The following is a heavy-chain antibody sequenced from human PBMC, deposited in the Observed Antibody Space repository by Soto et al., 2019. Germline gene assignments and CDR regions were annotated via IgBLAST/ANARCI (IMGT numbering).Heavy chain of an antibody. V-gene: IGHV2-5*02. CDR2: IYWDDDE. CDR3: AHSRNRITDDARVGDFDY. CDR1: GFSLNTDGEG. D-gene: IGHD1-20*01. J-gene: IGHJ4*02. Sequence: QITLKESGPTQVSPTQILTLTCSFSGFSLNTDGEGVDWVRQPPGEALEWLALIYWDDDERYSPSLKTRLTTTKGPSKNQVVLTMTNIDPVDTATSYCAHSRNRITDDARVGDFDYWGQGTLVTVSS.